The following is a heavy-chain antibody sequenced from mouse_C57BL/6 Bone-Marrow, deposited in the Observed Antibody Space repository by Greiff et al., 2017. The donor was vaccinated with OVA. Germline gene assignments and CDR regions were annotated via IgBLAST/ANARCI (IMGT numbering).Heavy chain of an antibody. CDR2: IYPGDGDT. J-gene: IGHJ2*01. CDR3: ARDYYGSSCLFDY. D-gene: IGHD1-1*01. Sequence: VKLMESGPELVKPGASVKISCKASGYAFSSSWMNWVKQRPGKGLEWIGRIYPGDGDTNYNGKFKGKATLTADKSSSTAYMQLSSLTSEDSAVYFCARDYYGSSCLFDYWGQGTTLTVSS. CDR1: GYAFSSSW. V-gene: IGHV1-82*01.